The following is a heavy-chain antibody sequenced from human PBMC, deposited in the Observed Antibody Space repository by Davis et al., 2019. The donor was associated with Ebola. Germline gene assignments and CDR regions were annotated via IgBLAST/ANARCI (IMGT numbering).Heavy chain of an antibody. CDR2: LRTSADT. CDR3: AKAKTTVTTYGDY. D-gene: IGHD4-17*01. J-gene: IGHJ4*02. CDR1: GFVFRNYV. Sequence: GSLRLSCAASGFVFRNYVMSWVRQAPGKGLEWVSTLRTSADTYYADSVKGRFTISRDNSKNTLYLQMNSLRAEDTAVYYCAKAKTTVTTYGDYWGQGTLVTVSS. V-gene: IGHV3-23*01.